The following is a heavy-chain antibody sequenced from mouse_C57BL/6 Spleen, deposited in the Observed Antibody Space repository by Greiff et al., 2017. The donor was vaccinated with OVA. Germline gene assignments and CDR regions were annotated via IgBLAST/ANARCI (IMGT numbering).Heavy chain of an antibody. CDR3: ARRQYYGSSPSFDY. J-gene: IGHJ2*01. Sequence: VQLQQSGPELVKPGASVKISCKASGYTFTDYYINWVKQRPGQGLEWIGWIFPGSGSTYYNEKFKGKATLTVDKSSSTAYMLLSSLTSEDSAVYFCARRQYYGSSPSFDYWGQGTTLTVSS. V-gene: IGHV1-75*01. CDR1: GYTFTDYY. D-gene: IGHD1-1*01. CDR2: IFPGSGST.